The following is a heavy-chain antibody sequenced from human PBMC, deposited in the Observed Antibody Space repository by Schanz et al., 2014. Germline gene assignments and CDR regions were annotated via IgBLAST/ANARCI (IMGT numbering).Heavy chain of an antibody. Sequence: QVQLVQSGAEVKKPGASVKVSCKASGDTFTRYHMHWVRQAPGQGLEWMGIIHSTGGTTSHAQKFQGRVTMTRDTSTSTVYMELSSLRSEDTAVYYCASALTTWGGMDVWGQGTTVTVSS. CDR2: IHSTGGTT. CDR1: GDTFTRYH. J-gene: IGHJ6*02. D-gene: IGHD4-4*01. CDR3: ASALTTWGGMDV. V-gene: IGHV1-46*01.